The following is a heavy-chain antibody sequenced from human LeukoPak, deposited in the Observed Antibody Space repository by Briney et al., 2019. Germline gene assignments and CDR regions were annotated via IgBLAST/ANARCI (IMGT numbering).Heavy chain of an antibody. CDR2: ISGSGGST. CDR3: AKEGNDDFWSGVDY. J-gene: IGHJ4*02. Sequence: PGGPLRLSCAASGFTFDDYAMSWVRQAPGKGLEWVSAISGSGGSTYYADSVKGQFTISRDNSKNTLYLQMNSLRAEDTAVYYCAKEGNDDFWSGVDYWGQGTLVTVSS. D-gene: IGHD3-3*01. CDR1: GFTFDDYA. V-gene: IGHV3-23*01.